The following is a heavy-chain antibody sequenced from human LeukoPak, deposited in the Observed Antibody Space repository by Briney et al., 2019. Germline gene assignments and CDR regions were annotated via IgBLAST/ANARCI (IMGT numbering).Heavy chain of an antibody. V-gene: IGHV1-18*01. CDR3: ARDRVRYYGSGSYYIS. CDR1: GYTFTSYG. Sequence: ASVKVSCKASGYTFTSYGISWVRQAPGQGLEWMGWISAYNGNTNYARKLQGRVTMTTDTSTSTAYMELRSLRSDDTAVYYCARDRVRYYGSGSYYISWGQGTLVTVSS. J-gene: IGHJ5*02. D-gene: IGHD3-10*01. CDR2: ISAYNGNT.